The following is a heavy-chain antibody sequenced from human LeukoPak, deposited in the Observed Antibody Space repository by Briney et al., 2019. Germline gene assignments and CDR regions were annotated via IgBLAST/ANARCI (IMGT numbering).Heavy chain of an antibody. CDR3: SKERSSSGYYDY. J-gene: IGHJ4*02. D-gene: IGHD3-22*01. CDR1: GFAFSPFA. Sequence: GGSLRLSCAASGFAFSPFAMAWVRQAPGKGLEWVSRISGSGGTTYHADSVKGRFTISRDNSKNTLYLQMDSLRAEDTAVYYCSKERSSSGYYDYWGLGTLVTVSS. CDR2: ISGSGGTT. V-gene: IGHV3-23*01.